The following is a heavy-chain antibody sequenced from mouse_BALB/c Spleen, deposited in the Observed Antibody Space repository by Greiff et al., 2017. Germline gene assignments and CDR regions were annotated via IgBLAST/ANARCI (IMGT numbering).Heavy chain of an antibody. Sequence: QVQLQQPGAELVKPGASVKLSCKASGYTFTSYWMHWVKQRPGQGLEWIGEIDPSDSYTNYNQKFKGKATLTVDKSSSTAYMQLSSLTSEDSAVYYCARGRRGAYWGQGTLVTVSA. V-gene: IGHV1-69*02. CDR1: GYTFTSYW. CDR2: IDPSDSYT. J-gene: IGHJ3*01. CDR3: ARGRRGAY.